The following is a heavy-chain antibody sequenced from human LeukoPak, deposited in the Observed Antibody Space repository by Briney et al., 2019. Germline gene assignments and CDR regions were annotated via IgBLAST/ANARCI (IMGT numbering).Heavy chain of an antibody. D-gene: IGHD3-16*02. CDR3: ARSDTSGGVIAFDAFDI. V-gene: IGHV4-4*07. CDR2: ISTSGST. CDR1: GGSISSYY. Sequence: SETLSLTCTVSGGSISSYYWSWIRQPAGKGLESIGHISTSGSTNYNPSLKSRVTMSVDTSKNQFSLELSSVTAADTAVYYCARSDTSGGVIAFDAFDIWGQGTMVTVSS. J-gene: IGHJ3*02.